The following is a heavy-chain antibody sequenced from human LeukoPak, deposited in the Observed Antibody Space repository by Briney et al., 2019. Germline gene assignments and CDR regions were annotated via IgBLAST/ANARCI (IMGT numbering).Heavy chain of an antibody. Sequence: SETLSLTCAVSGGSISSGGYSWSWIRQPPGKGLEWIGYIYHSGSTYYNPSLKSRVTISVDRSKNQFSLKLSSVTAADTAVYYCARASNDYGDYVDSTEYHFDYWGQGTLVTVSS. CDR1: GGSISSGGYS. J-gene: IGHJ4*02. D-gene: IGHD4-17*01. V-gene: IGHV4-30-2*01. CDR2: IYHSGST. CDR3: ARASNDYGDYVDSTEYHFDY.